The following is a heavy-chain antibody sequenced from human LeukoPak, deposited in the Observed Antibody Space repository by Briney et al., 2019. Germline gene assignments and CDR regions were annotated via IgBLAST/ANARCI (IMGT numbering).Heavy chain of an antibody. Sequence: ASVKVSCKASGYDFTKYAVQWVRQAPGQRLEWMGWIDAGNGRTKYSQDFQGRVTITRDTSARIAYMELSSLTSDDMSVYYCARVKLGYSSGWAYYYYYYMDVWGKGTTVTVSS. D-gene: IGHD6-19*01. V-gene: IGHV1-3*03. CDR2: IDAGNGRT. J-gene: IGHJ6*03. CDR1: GYDFTKYA. CDR3: ARVKLGYSSGWAYYYYYYMDV.